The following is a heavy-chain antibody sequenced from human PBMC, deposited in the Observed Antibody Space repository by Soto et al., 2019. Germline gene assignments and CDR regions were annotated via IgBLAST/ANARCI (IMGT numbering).Heavy chain of an antibody. Sequence: SQTLSVTRTVVDGSSSDHYGSWIRQHPGKGLEWIGYIYYSGSTNYNPSLKSRVTISVDTSKNQFSLKLSSVTAADTAVYYCARHQHYGSGSYKNFDYWGQGTLVTVSS. D-gene: IGHD3-10*01. J-gene: IGHJ4*02. V-gene: IGHV4-59*08. CDR1: DGSSSDHY. CDR3: ARHQHYGSGSYKNFDY. CDR2: IYYSGST.